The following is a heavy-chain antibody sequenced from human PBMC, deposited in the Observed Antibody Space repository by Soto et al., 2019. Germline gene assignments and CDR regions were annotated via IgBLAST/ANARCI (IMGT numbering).Heavy chain of an antibody. Sequence: EVQLLESGGGLVQPGGSLRLSCGASGFSFSSFAVSWFRQAPGKGLEWVSFIRGSGLKTNYADSVKGRFTISRDNSKNKSYLQMNSLRAEDTAVYYCAKGADFGDFVGGGYFDYWGQGTLVTVSS. CDR1: GFSFSSFA. CDR2: IRGSGLKT. J-gene: IGHJ4*02. CDR3: AKGADFGDFVGGGYFDY. V-gene: IGHV3-23*01. D-gene: IGHD4-17*01.